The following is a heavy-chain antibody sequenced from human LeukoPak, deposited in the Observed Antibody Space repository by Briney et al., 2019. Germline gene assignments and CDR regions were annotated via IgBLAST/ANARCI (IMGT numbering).Heavy chain of an antibody. V-gene: IGHV1-46*01. D-gene: IGHD3-3*01. CDR3: ARVRDFWSGYDRYYYYGMDV. CDR1: GYTFTSYY. Sequence: VASVKVSCTASGYTFTSYYMHWVRQAPGQGLEWMGIINPSGGSTSYAQKFQGRVTMTRDTSTSTVYMELSSLRSEDTAVYYCARVRDFWSGYDRYYYYGMDVWGQGTTVTVSS. J-gene: IGHJ6*02. CDR2: INPSGGST.